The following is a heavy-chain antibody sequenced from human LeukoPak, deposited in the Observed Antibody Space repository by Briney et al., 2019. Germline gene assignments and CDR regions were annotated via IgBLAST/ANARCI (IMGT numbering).Heavy chain of an antibody. J-gene: IGHJ6*02. Sequence: ASETLSLTCAVYGGSFSGYYWSWIRQPPGKGLEWIGSIYYSGSTYYNPSLKSRVTISVDTSKNQFSLKLSSVTAADTAVYYCARGVGSSWPHYYYYGMDVWGQGTTVTVSS. CDR3: ARGVGSSWPHYYYYGMDV. CDR2: IYYSGST. D-gene: IGHD6-13*01. V-gene: IGHV4-34*01. CDR1: GGSFSGYY.